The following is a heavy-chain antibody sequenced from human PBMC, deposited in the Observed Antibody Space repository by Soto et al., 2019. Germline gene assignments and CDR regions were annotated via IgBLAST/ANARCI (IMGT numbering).Heavy chain of an antibody. D-gene: IGHD2-21*02. Sequence: GASVKVSCKASGYTFTSYGISWVRQAPGQGLEWMGWISAYNGNTNYAQKLQGRVTMTTDTSTNTAYMELRSLRSDDTAVYYCARGRGPYCGGDCYPNWFDPWGQGTLVTVSS. CDR1: GYTFTSYG. V-gene: IGHV1-18*04. J-gene: IGHJ5*02. CDR2: ISAYNGNT. CDR3: ARGRGPYCGGDCYPNWFDP.